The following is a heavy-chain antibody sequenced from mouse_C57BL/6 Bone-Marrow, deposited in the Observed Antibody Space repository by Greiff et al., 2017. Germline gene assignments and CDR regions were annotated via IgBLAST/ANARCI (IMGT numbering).Heavy chain of an antibody. Sequence: QVQLQQSGPELVKPGASVKISCKASGYAFSSSWMNWVKQRPGQGLEWIGRIYPGDGDTNYNGKFKGKATLTADKSSSTAYMQLSSLTSEDSAVSFCASPPLLRRYFDVWGTGTTVTVSS. D-gene: IGHD1-2*01. CDR2: IYPGDGDT. V-gene: IGHV1-82*01. CDR1: GYAFSSSW. J-gene: IGHJ1*03. CDR3: ASPPLLRRYFDV.